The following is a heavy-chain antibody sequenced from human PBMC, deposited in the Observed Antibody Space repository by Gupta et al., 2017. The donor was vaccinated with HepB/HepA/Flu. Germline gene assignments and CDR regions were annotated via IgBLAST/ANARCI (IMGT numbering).Heavy chain of an antibody. J-gene: IGHJ4*02. Sequence: QVQLVESGGGVVERGRFLRLSCEASGFTFSSYGMNWVRQAPGKGLEWVAAIWYDGSNKYYADSVKGRFTISRDNSKNTLFLLMNSLRAEDTALYFCARDRVRLDYWGQGTLVTVSS. CDR2: IWYDGSNK. CDR1: GFTFSSYG. V-gene: IGHV3-33*01. CDR3: ARDRVRLDY.